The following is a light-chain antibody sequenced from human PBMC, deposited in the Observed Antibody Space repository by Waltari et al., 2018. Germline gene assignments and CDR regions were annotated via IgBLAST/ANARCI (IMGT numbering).Light chain of an antibody. CDR1: SSDVGGYNY. CDR2: DVN. Sequence: QSALTQPASVSGSPGQSITIPCTGPSSDVGGYNYVSWYQQHPGQAPKLMIYDVNKWPSGISARFSGSKSGNTASLTISGLQAEDEADYSCCSYGGGSIAIFGGGTKLTFL. J-gene: IGLJ2*01. V-gene: IGLV2-14*03. CDR3: CSYGGGSIAI.